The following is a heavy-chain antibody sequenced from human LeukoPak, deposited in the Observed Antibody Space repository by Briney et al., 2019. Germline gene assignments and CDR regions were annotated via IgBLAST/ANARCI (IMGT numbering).Heavy chain of an antibody. Sequence: SETLSLTCTVSGGSVRSDSYYWSWVRQPPGKGLEWIGYVYYSGSTNYNPSLKSRVTISVDTSKNQFSLKLSSVTAADTAVYYCASDQHYYDSSGYYYGKEGAFDIWGQGTMVTVSS. J-gene: IGHJ3*02. CDR1: GGSVRSDSYY. CDR2: VYYSGST. D-gene: IGHD3-22*01. CDR3: ASDQHYYDSSGYYYGKEGAFDI. V-gene: IGHV4-61*01.